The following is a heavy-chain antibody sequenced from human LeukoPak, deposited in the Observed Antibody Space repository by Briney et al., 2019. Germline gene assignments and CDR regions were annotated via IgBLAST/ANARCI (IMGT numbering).Heavy chain of an antibody. CDR2: LSNDGRNK. D-gene: IGHD3-10*01. CDR3: AIRYYGSGSYSY. V-gene: IGHV3-30*03. J-gene: IGHJ4*02. Sequence: GRSLRLSCAASGFTFRSYGMHWVRQAPGKGLEWVAVLSNDGRNKHYADSVKGRFTISRDNSKNTLYLQMNSLRAEDTAVYYCAIRYYGSGSYSYWGQGTLVTVSS. CDR1: GFTFRSYG.